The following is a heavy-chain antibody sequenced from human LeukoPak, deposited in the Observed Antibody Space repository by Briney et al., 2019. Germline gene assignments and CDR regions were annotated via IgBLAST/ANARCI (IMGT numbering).Heavy chain of an antibody. J-gene: IGHJ4*02. Sequence: GGSLRLSCAASGFTVSSNYMSWVRQAPGKGLEWVSSISSSSSYIYYADSVKGRFTISRDNAKNSLYLQMNSLRAEDTAVYYCANHLACGSTSCPPFDYWGQGTLVTVSS. V-gene: IGHV3-21*01. CDR2: ISSSSSYI. CDR1: GFTVSSNY. CDR3: ANHLACGSTSCPPFDY. D-gene: IGHD2-2*01.